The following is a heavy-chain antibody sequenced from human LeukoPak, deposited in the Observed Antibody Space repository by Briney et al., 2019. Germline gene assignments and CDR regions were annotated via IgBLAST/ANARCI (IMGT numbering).Heavy chain of an antibody. V-gene: IGHV3-53*01. CDR2: IYSGGST. D-gene: IGHD3-16*02. CDR1: GFTVSRNY. J-gene: IGHJ4*02. CDR3: ARGAGELNVWGSYRLGGFDY. Sequence: GGSLRLSCAASGFTVSRNYMTWVRQAPGKGLEWVSVIYSGGSTYYADSVKGRFTISRDNSKNTLYLQMNSLRAEDTAVYYCARGAGELNVWGSYRLGGFDYWGQGTLVAVSS.